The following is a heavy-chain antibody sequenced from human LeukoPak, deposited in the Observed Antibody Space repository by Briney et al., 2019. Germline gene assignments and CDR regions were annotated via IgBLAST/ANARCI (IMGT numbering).Heavy chain of an antibody. CDR1: GFTFSSYE. CDR2: ISSSGSTI. D-gene: IGHD6-13*01. Sequence: GGSLRLSCAASGFTFSSYEMNWVRQAPGKGLEWVSYISSSGSTIYYADSVKGRFTISRDNAKNSLYLQMNSLRAEDTAVYYCVEQQLDRFDYWGQGTLVTVSS. V-gene: IGHV3-48*03. CDR3: VEQQLDRFDY. J-gene: IGHJ4*02.